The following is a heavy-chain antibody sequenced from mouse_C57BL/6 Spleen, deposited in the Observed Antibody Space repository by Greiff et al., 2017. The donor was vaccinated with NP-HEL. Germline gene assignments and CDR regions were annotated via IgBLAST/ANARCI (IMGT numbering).Heavy chain of an antibody. CDR3: AFYYGSSYSYYFDY. V-gene: IGHV14-2*01. D-gene: IGHD1-1*01. CDR2: IDPEDGET. Sequence: EVKLMESGAELVKPGASVKLSCTASGFNIRDYYMHWVKQRTEQGLEWIGRIDPEDGETKYAPKFQGKATITADTSSNTAYLQLSSLTSEDTAVYYCAFYYGSSYSYYFDYWGQGTTLTVSS. J-gene: IGHJ2*01. CDR1: GFNIRDYY.